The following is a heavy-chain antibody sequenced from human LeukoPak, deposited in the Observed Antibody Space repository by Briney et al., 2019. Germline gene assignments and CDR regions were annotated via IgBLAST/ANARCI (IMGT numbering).Heavy chain of an antibody. V-gene: IGHV4-34*01. J-gene: IGHJ4*02. CDR3: ARAQAFSDY. D-gene: IGHD3-3*01. CDR2: INHSGST. Sequence: PSETLSLTCAVYGGSFSAYFWNWIRQPPGKGLEWLGEINHSGSTNYNPSLKSRVTISVDTSKNQFSLKLSSVTAADTAVYYCARAQAFSDYWGQGTLVTVSS. CDR1: GGSFSAYF.